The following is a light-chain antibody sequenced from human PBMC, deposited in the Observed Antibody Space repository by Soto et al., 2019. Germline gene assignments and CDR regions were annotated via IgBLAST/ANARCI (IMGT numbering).Light chain of an antibody. J-gene: IGKJ2*01. CDR3: QLCGTSPFT. V-gene: IGKV3-20*01. CDR2: SAT. Sequence: DIVLAHSPGTLSLSPGQRATLSCRAGQAVNPNYIAWYQQRPGQAPRLLLSSATTRATGIPDRFSGTGSGTEFSLTISRLEAGDSAVYYCQLCGTSPFTFGPGSNLEIK. CDR1: QAVNPNY.